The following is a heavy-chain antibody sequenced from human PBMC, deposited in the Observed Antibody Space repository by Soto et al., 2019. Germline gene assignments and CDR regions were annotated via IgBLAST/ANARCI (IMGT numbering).Heavy chain of an antibody. V-gene: IGHV5-51*01. CDR3: ARHRGQYYDFWSGYWTYYYGMDV. CDR1: GYSFTSYW. J-gene: IGHJ6*02. CDR2: IYPGDSDT. D-gene: IGHD3-3*01. Sequence: PGESLKISCKGSGYSFTSYWIGWVRQMPGKGLEWMGIIYPGDSDTRYSPSFQGQVTISADKSISTAYLQWSSLKASDTAMYYCARHRGQYYDFWSGYWTYYYGMDVWGQGTTVTVSS.